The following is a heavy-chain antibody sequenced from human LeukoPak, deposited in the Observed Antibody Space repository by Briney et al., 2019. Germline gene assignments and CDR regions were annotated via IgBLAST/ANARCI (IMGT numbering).Heavy chain of an antibody. CDR2: INHSGST. CDR1: GGSFSGYY. Sequence: SESLSLTCAVYGGSFSGYYWSWIRQPPGKGLEWIGEINHSGSTNYNPSLKSRVTISVDTSKNQFSLKLSSVTAADTAVYYCARTRYYYNSRSYGAPYYFDYWGQGTLVTVSS. D-gene: IGHD3-10*01. V-gene: IGHV4-34*01. CDR3: ARTRYYYNSRSYGAPYYFDY. J-gene: IGHJ4*02.